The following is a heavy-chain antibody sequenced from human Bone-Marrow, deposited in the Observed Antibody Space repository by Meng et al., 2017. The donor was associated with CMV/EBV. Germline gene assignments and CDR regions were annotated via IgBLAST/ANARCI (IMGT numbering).Heavy chain of an antibody. J-gene: IGHJ3*02. CDR3: ARDRTGYSSSTDAFDI. Sequence: SETLSLTCTVSGGFVSSGSYYWSWIRQPPGKGLEWIGYIYYSGSTNYNPSLKSRVTISVDTSKNQFSLRLSSVTAADTAVYYCARDRTGYSSSTDAFDIWGQGKMVNVAS. D-gene: IGHD6-13*01. CDR2: IYYSGST. V-gene: IGHV4-61*01. CDR1: GGFVSSGSYY.